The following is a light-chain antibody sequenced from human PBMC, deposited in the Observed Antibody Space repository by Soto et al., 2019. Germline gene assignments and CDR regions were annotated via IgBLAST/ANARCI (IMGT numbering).Light chain of an antibody. CDR3: SSYTSSSALV. CDR2: DVT. V-gene: IGLV2-14*01. Sequence: QSALTQPASVSGSPGQSSTISCTGTSSDVGGYNYVSWYQQHPGKAPKLMIYDVTNRPSGVSNRFSASKSGNTASLTISGLQAEYEADYYCSSYTSSSALVFGGGTKLTVL. CDR1: SSDVGGYNY. J-gene: IGLJ3*02.